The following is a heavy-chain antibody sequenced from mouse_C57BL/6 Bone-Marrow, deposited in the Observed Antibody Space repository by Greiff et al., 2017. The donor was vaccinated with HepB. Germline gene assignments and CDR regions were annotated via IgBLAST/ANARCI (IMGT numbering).Heavy chain of an antibody. CDR3: ARPLPGFAY. J-gene: IGHJ3*01. V-gene: IGHV5-6*01. Sequence: EVKLMESGGDLVKPGGSLKLSCAASGFTFSSYGMSWVRQTPDKRLEWVATISSGGSYTYYPDSVKGRFTISRDNAKNTLYLQMSSLTSEDTAVYYCARPLPGFAYWGQGTLVTVSA. CDR1: GFTFSSYG. CDR2: ISSGGSYT.